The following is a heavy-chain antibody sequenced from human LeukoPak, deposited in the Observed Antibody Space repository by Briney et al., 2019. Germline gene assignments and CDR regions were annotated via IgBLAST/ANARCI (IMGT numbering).Heavy chain of an antibody. D-gene: IGHD2-2*01. CDR3: ARSPKNPLRYCSSTSCYWRD. CDR2: IYYSGST. V-gene: IGHV4-39*01. CDR1: GGSISSSSYY. Sequence: SETLSLTCTVSGGSISSSSYYWGWIRQPPGKGLEWIGSIYYSGSTYYNPSLKSRVTISVDTSKNQFSLKLSSVTAADTAVYYCARSPKNPLRYCSSTSCYWRDWGQGTLVTVSS. J-gene: IGHJ4*02.